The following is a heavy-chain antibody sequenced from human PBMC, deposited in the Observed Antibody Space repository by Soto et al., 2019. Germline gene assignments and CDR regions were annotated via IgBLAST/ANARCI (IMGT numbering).Heavy chain of an antibody. D-gene: IGHD3-16*02. CDR3: ARSLLLSDDAFDI. Sequence: SETLSLTCAVSSGSISSSNWWSWVRQPPGKGLEWIGEIYHSGSTNYNPSLKSRVTISVDKSKNQFSLKLSSVTAADTAVYYCARSLLLSDDAFDIWGQGTMVTVSS. CDR1: SGSISSSNW. CDR2: IYHSGST. V-gene: IGHV4-4*02. J-gene: IGHJ3*02.